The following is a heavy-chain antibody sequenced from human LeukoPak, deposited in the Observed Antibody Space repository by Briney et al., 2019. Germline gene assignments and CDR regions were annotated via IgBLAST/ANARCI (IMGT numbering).Heavy chain of an antibody. J-gene: IGHJ4*02. CDR3: ATASAMAVISY. V-gene: IGHV1-69-2*01. CDR2: VDPEDGET. CDR1: GYTFTDYY. D-gene: IGHD5-18*01. Sequence: ATVTISCKVSGYTFTDYYMHWVQQAPGKGLEWMGLVDPEDGETIYAEKFQDRVTITADTSTDTAYMELSSLRPEDTAVYYCATASAMAVISYWGQVTLVTVSS.